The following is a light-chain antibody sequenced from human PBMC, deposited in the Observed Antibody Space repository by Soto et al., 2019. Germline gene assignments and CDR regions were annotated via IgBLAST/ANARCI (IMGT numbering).Light chain of an antibody. CDR3: QQYYSSVVT. CDR1: QSILSSSNNKNS. V-gene: IGKV4-1*01. CDR2: WAS. J-gene: IGKJ5*01. Sequence: DIVMTQSPDSLAVSLGERATINCKSSQSILSSSNNKNSLAWFQQQPGQPPKLLIYWASTRESGVPDRFSGSGSVKDFTLTISSLQAEDVAVYYCQQYYSSVVTFGQGTRLEIK.